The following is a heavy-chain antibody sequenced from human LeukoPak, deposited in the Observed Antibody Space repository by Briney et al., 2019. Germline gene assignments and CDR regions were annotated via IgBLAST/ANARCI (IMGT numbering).Heavy chain of an antibody. V-gene: IGHV3-30*03. D-gene: IGHD6-19*01. J-gene: IGHJ4*02. CDR3: ARDGVYRSGVLY. CDR1: GFTFSSYG. CDR2: ISYDGSNK. Sequence: GRSLRLSCAASGFTFSSYGMHWVRQAPGKGLEWVAVISYDGSNKYCTDSVKGRFTISRDNAKNSMYLQMNSLRAEDTAVYYCARDGVYRSGVLYWGQGTLVTVSS.